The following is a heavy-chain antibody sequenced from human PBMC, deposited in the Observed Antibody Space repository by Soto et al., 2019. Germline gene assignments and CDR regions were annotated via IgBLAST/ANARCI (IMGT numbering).Heavy chain of an antibody. J-gene: IGHJ4*02. CDR3: ARQVADYYDSSGYPFDY. CDR2: IYYSGST. D-gene: IGHD3-22*01. CDR1: GGSISSSSYY. V-gene: IGHV4-39*01. Sequence: SETLSLTCTVSGGSISSSSYYWGWIRQPPGKGLEWIGGIYYSGSTYYNPSLKSRVTISVDTSKNQFSLKLSSVTAADTAVYYCARQVADYYDSSGYPFDYWGQGTLVTVS.